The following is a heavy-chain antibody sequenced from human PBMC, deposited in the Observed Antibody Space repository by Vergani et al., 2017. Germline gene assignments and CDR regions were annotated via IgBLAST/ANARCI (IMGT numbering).Heavy chain of an antibody. J-gene: IGHJ5*02. CDR1: GYTFTGYY. V-gene: IGHV1-2*04. D-gene: IGHD3-10*01. CDR2: INPNSGGT. Sequence: QVQLVQSGAEVKKPGASVKVSCKASGYTFTGYYMHWVRQAPGQGLVWMGWINPNSGGTNYAQKFQGWVTMTRDTSISTAYMERCRLRSDDTAVYYCARGTEGFGEDWFDPWGQGTLVTVSS. CDR3: ARGTEGFGEDWFDP.